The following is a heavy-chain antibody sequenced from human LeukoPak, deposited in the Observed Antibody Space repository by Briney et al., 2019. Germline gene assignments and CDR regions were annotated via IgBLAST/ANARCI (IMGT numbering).Heavy chain of an antibody. CDR3: ARGNYDYGDYPFPGFDY. D-gene: IGHD4-17*01. J-gene: IGHJ4*02. V-gene: IGHV3-9*01. CDR1: GFTFDDHA. CDR2: ISWNSGGS. Sequence: GGSLRLSCAASGFTFDDHAMHWVRQAPGKGLEWVSGISWNSGGSAYADSVKGRFTISRDNAKNSLYLQMNSLRAEDTAVYYCARGNYDYGDYPFPGFDYWGQGTLVTVSS.